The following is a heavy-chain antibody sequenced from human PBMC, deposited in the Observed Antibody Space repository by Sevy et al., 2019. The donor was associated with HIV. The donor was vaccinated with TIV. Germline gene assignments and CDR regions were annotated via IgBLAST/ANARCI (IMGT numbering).Heavy chain of an antibody. CDR1: GFTFSTYW. CDR3: ASDCSSTSCLWGLDV. D-gene: IGHD2-2*01. CDR2: IKKDGSEK. J-gene: IGHJ6*02. Sequence: GGSLRLSCAASGFTFSTYWMSWVRQAPGKGLEWVANIKKDGSEKYYVDSVKGRFTISRDNAKSSLYLQMKSLRAEDTAVYYCASDCSSTSCLWGLDVWGQGTTVTVSS. V-gene: IGHV3-7*03.